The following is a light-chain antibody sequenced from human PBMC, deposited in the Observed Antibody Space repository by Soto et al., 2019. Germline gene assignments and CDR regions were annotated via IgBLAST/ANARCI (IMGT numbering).Light chain of an antibody. Sequence: DIQMTQSTSTLSASVGDRVTITCRASQTIGSWLACYQQKPGKAPDLLIYDASTLEGRVPSRFSGSGSGTQLSLTLPSLEPCEFPKCYCQQYSSFPRTFGYGNKV. CDR3: QQYSSFPRT. J-gene: IGKJ3*01. CDR1: QTIGSW. V-gene: IGKV1-5*01. CDR2: DAS.